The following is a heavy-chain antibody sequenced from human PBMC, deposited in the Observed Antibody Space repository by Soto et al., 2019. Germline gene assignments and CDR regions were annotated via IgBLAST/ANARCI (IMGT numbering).Heavy chain of an antibody. CDR3: ARDDGSSWSVDY. J-gene: IGHJ4*02. CDR1: GFTFSTYA. Sequence: WGSLRLSCAASGFTFSTYAISWVRQAPGQGLEWVARISGSGGRTNYADSVKGRFTISRDISKNTLYLQMNSLRAEDTAVYYCARDDGSSWSVDYWGQGTLVTVYS. D-gene: IGHD6-13*01. CDR2: ISGSGGRT. V-gene: IGHV3-23*01.